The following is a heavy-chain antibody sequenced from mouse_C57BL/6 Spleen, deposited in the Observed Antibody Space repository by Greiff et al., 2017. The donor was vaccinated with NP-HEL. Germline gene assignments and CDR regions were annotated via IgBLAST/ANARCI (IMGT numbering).Heavy chain of an antibody. J-gene: IGHJ4*01. V-gene: IGHV1-69*01. CDR2: IDPSDSYT. D-gene: IGHD3-2*02. Sequence: QVQLKQPGAELVMPGASVKLSCKASGYTFTSYWMHWVKQRPGQGLEWIGEIDPSDSYTNYNQKFKGKSTLTVDKSSSTAYMQLSSLTSEDSAVYYCARGGSSGYYAMDYWGQGTSVTVSS. CDR1: GYTFTSYW. CDR3: ARGGSSGYYAMDY.